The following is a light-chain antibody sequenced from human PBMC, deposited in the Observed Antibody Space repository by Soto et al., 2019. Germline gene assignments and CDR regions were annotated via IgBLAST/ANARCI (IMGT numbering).Light chain of an antibody. Sequence: IVMTQSPATLSVSPGERATLSCRASQSVSSNLAWYQQKPGQAPRLLIYGASTRATGIPARFSGSGSGTEFTLTISSLQSEDFAVYYCQKYNNWPITFGQGTRLEI. CDR2: GAS. CDR3: QKYNNWPIT. V-gene: IGKV3-15*01. CDR1: QSVSSN. J-gene: IGKJ5*01.